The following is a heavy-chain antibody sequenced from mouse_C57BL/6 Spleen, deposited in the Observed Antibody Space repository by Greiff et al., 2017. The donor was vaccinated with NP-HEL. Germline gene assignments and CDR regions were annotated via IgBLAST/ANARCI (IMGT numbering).Heavy chain of an antibody. Sequence: VQLLESGAELVKPGASVKISCKASGYAFSSYWMNWVKQRPGEGLEWIGQIYPGDGETNYNRKFKGKATLTADKSSRSAYMQLSSLTSEASAVYFCGRSGYCDAMDYWGQGTSVTVSS. J-gene: IGHJ4*01. CDR3: GRSGYCDAMDY. V-gene: IGHV1-80*01. CDR1: GYAFSSYW. D-gene: IGHD2-14*01. CDR2: IYPGDGET.